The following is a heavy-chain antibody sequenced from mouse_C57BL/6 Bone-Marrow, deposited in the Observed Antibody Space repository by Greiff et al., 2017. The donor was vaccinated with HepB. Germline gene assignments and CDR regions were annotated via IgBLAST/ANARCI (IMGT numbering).Heavy chain of an antibody. V-gene: IGHV5-4*01. J-gene: IGHJ4*01. CDR3: ARDGIYYDYDVGNYYAMDY. CDR2: ISDGGSYT. CDR1: GFTFSSYA. Sequence: EVMLVESGGGLVKPGGSLKLSCAASGFTFSSYAMSWVRQTPEKRLEWVATISDGGSYTYYPDNVKGRFTISRDNAKNNLYLQMSHLKSEDTAMYYCARDGIYYDYDVGNYYAMDYWGQGTSVTVSS. D-gene: IGHD2-4*01.